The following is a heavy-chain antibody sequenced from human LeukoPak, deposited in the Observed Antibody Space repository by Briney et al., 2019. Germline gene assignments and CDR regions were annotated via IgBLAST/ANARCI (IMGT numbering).Heavy chain of an antibody. CDR3: AREWASGSYYY. Sequence: SETLSLTCAVYGGSFNDYYWIWIRQPPGKGLEWIGEIKPSGRTNYNPSLESRVTISVDTSKNHFSLKLSSVTAADTAVYYCAREWASGSYYYWGQGTLVTVSS. D-gene: IGHD3-10*01. CDR1: GGSFNDYY. J-gene: IGHJ4*02. V-gene: IGHV4-34*01. CDR2: IKPSGRT.